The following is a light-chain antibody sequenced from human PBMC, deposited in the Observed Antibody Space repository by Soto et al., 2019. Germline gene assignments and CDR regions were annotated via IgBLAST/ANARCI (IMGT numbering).Light chain of an antibody. J-gene: IGLJ2*01. Sequence: SYGLTQPPSVSVAPGKTARITCGGNNIGSKSVHWYQQKPGQAPVLVIYYDSDRPSGIPERFSGSNSGNTATLTISRVEAGDEADYYCQVWDSSSDHLVVFGGGTKLTVL. CDR2: YDS. CDR1: NIGSKS. CDR3: QVWDSSSDHLVV. V-gene: IGLV3-21*04.